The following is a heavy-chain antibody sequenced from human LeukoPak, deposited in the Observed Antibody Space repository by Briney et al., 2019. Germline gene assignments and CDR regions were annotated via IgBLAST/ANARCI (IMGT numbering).Heavy chain of an antibody. V-gene: IGHV1-2*02. J-gene: IGHJ3*02. CDR3: ATGRGSYRSDAFDI. D-gene: IGHD3-16*02. Sequence: GASVKVSCKASAYTVTDYYIHWVRQAPGQGFEWMGWINPNSGVTDYAQKFQGRVTMTRDTSIRTAYMDLSRLKSDDTAVYYCATGRGSYRSDAFDIWGRGTMVTVSS. CDR1: AYTVTDYY. CDR2: INPNSGVT.